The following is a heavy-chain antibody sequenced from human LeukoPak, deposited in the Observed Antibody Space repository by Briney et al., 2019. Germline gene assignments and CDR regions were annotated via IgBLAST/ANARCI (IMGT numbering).Heavy chain of an antibody. CDR2: INAGNGNT. Sequence: ASVKVSCKASGYTFTSYAMHWVRQAPGQRLEWMGWINAGNGNTKYSQKFQGRVTMTTDTSTSTAYMELRSLRSDDTAVYYCARSGYSYGFVDYWGQGTLVTVSS. CDR3: ARSGYSYGFVDY. D-gene: IGHD5-18*01. J-gene: IGHJ4*02. V-gene: IGHV1-3*01. CDR1: GYTFTSYA.